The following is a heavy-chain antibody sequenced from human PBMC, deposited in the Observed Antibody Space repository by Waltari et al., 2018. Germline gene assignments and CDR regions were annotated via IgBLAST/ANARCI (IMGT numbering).Heavy chain of an antibody. J-gene: IGHJ3*02. Sequence: QVQLQESGPGLVKPSQTLSLTCTVSGGSISSGGYYWSWIRQHPGKGLEWIGYIYYRGSTYYNPSLKSLVTISVDTSKNQFSLKLSSVTAADTAVYYCARAPHGSGSYYNVAAFDIWGQGTMVTVSS. V-gene: IGHV4-31*01. D-gene: IGHD3-10*01. CDR1: GGSISSGGYY. CDR2: IYYRGST. CDR3: ARAPHGSGSYYNVAAFDI.